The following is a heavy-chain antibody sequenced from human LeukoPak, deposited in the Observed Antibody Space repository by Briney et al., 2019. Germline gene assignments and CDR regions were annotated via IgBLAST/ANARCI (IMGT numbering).Heavy chain of an antibody. Sequence: GGSLSLPCAASGFTFSNAWMSWVRQAPGKGLEWVGRIKSKTYGGTADYPAPVKGRFTISRDDSENTVYLQMNSLKTEDTAVYYCNTATSYWGQGTLVTVSS. J-gene: IGHJ4*02. CDR3: NTATSY. CDR1: GFTFSNAW. CDR2: IKSKTYGGTA. V-gene: IGHV3-15*01.